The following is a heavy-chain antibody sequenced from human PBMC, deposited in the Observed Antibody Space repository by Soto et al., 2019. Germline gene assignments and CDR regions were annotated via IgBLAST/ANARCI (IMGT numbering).Heavy chain of an antibody. CDR2: ISSSSSYI. CDR3: ARDHDYGDYGSPFDI. CDR1: GVTFISYS. D-gene: IGHD4-17*01. V-gene: IGHV3-21*01. J-gene: IGHJ3*02. Sequence: PVGFLRLSCAASGVTFISYSMNWVRQAPGKGLEWVSSISSSSSYIYYADSVKGRFTISRDNAKNSLYLQMNSLRAEDTAVYYCARDHDYGDYGSPFDIWGQGTMVTVSS.